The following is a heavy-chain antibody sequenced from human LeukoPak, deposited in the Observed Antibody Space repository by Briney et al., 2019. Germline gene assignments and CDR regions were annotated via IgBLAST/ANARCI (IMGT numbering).Heavy chain of an antibody. J-gene: IGHJ4*02. D-gene: IGHD2-15*01. CDR1: GFTFSSYA. CDR2: ISGSGGSA. CDR3: ARGQGAYCSGGSCYLVY. V-gene: IGHV3-23*01. Sequence: GGSLRLSCAASGFTFSSYALNWVRQAPGKGLEWVSGISGSGGSADYADSVKGRFTIFRDNSENTLYLQMNSLRAEDTAVYYCARGQGAYCSGGSCYLVYWGQGTLVTVSS.